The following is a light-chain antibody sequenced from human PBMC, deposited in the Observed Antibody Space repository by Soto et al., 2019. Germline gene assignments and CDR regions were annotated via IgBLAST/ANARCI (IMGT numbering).Light chain of an antibody. V-gene: IGKV3-15*01. CDR2: DTS. CDR1: QSVSIK. J-gene: IGKJ5*01. Sequence: EVVLTQSPATLFVSPGERATLSCMASQSVSIKLAWYQQKPGQAPRLLIYDTSTRATGIPARFSGSGSGTEFTLTISSLQSEDFAVYYCQQYNKWPPITFGQGTRLEIK. CDR3: QQYNKWPPIT.